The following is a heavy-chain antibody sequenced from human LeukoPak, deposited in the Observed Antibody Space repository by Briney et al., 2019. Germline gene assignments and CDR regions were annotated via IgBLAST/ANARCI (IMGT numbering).Heavy chain of an antibody. V-gene: IGHV4-59*01. Sequence: PSETLSLTCTVSGGSISSYYWSWIRQPPGKGLEWIGYIYYSGSTNYNPSLKSRVTISVDTSKNQFSLKLSSVTAADTAVYYCARVDYDSSGYPLNFDYWGQGTPVTVSS. CDR3: ARVDYDSSGYPLNFDY. CDR1: GGSISSYY. J-gene: IGHJ4*02. D-gene: IGHD3-22*01. CDR2: IYYSGST.